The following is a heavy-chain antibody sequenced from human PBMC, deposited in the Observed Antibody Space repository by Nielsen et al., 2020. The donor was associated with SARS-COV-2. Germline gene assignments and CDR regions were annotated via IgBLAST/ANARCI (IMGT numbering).Heavy chain of an antibody. V-gene: IGHV3-7*03. CDR1: EFTFSDYW. Sequence: GGSLRLSCVGSEFTFSDYWMSWVRQAPGKGLEWVANIRQDGADIYYMDSVKGRFTISRDNAQNSLFLQMTSLRSEDTAVYYCASNSMPRSSMDVWGQGTTVTVSS. D-gene: IGHD2/OR15-2a*01. J-gene: IGHJ6*02. CDR3: ASNSMPRSSMDV. CDR2: IRQDGADI.